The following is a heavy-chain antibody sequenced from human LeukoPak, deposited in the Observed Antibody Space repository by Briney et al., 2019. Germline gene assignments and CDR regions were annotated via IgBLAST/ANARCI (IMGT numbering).Heavy chain of an antibody. V-gene: IGHV1-2*02. Sequence: ASVKVSCKASGHTFIGYNMHWVRQAPGQGLEWMGWINPKNAGTNFAQRFQGRVTMTRDTSISTVYMELSRLRSDDTALYYCARTLYIAAVPGGFDYWGQGTLVTVSS. CDR3: ARTLYIAAVPGGFDY. CDR2: INPKNAGT. J-gene: IGHJ4*02. D-gene: IGHD6-13*01. CDR1: GHTFIGYN.